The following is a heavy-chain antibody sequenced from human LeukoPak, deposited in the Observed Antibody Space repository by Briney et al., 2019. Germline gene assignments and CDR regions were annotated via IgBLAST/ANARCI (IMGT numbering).Heavy chain of an antibody. D-gene: IGHD3-3*01. CDR2: IKHDGSEK. J-gene: IGHJ4*02. Sequence: SGGSLRLSCAASGFTFSDYYMSWIRQAPGKGLEWVANIKHDGSEKYYVDSVKGRFTISRDNAKNSLYLQMSSLRVGDTAVYFCARARTIFGVVIPHLDYWGQGTLVTVSS. CDR1: GFTFSDYY. CDR3: ARARTIFGVVIPHLDY. V-gene: IGHV3-7*01.